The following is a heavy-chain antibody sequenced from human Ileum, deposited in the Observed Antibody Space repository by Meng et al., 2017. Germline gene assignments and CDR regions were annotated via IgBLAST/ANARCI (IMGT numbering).Heavy chain of an antibody. Sequence: QVQLVQYGAEVKKPGSSVKVACKASGGTFSSYAIRWVRQAPGQGLEWMGGIIPIFGTANYAQKFQGRVTITADESTSTAYMELSSLRSEDTAVYYCARDYGDYAWIAKRWFDPWGQGTLVTVSS. CDR3: ARDYGDYAWIAKRWFDP. D-gene: IGHD4-17*01. CDR1: GGTFSSYA. CDR2: IIPIFGTA. J-gene: IGHJ5*02. V-gene: IGHV1-69*01.